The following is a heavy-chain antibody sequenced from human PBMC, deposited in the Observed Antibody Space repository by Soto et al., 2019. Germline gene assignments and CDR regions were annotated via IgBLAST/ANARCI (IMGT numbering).Heavy chain of an antibody. Sequence: SVKVSCKASGGTFSTYAITWVRQAPGQGLEWMGGSIPFFDTTNYAQNFQGRLTFTADESTSTAYMELSSLTSEDTAVYYCASFRFSGSYYFDYWGQGTLVTVSS. V-gene: IGHV1-69*13. D-gene: IGHD1-26*01. CDR3: ASFRFSGSYYFDY. J-gene: IGHJ4*01. CDR2: SIPFFDTT. CDR1: GGTFSTYA.